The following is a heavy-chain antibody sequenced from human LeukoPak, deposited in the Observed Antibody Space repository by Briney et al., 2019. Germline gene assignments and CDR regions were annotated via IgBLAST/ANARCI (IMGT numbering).Heavy chain of an antibody. V-gene: IGHV3-33*01. CDR2: IWYPRRNK. Sequence: PGRSPRLSCAASGFTFSSYGMDGVRQAPGKGVEGVAVIWYPRRNKYYADSVKGRFTISSDNSKHTLYLQLNSLRAEDTAVYYCARDFRDYGDYWRQGTLVTVSS. CDR1: GFTFSSYG. D-gene: IGHD3-10*01. J-gene: IGHJ4*02. CDR3: ARDFRDYGDY.